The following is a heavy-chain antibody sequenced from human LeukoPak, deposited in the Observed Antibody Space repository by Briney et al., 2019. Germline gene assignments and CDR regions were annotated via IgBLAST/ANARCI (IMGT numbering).Heavy chain of an antibody. CDR2: INHSGST. D-gene: IGHD5-18*01. CDR1: GRSFSGYY. Sequence: SETLSLTRAVYGRSFSGYYWSWIRQPPGKGLEWIGEINHSGSTNYNPSLKSRVTISVDTSKNQFSLKLSSVTAADTAVYYCARGPGLWSFDYWGQGTLVTVSS. CDR3: ARGPGLWSFDY. J-gene: IGHJ4*02. V-gene: IGHV4-34*01.